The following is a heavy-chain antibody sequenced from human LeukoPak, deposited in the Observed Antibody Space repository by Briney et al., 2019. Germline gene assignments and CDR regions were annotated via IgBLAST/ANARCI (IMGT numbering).Heavy chain of an antibody. V-gene: IGHV3-74*01. J-gene: IGHJ4*02. D-gene: IGHD1-26*01. CDR3: AKGVGEQRLNSYFDY. CDR1: GXTFSTHS. CDR2: INSDGSST. Sequence: GGSLRLSCTASGXTFSTHSMHWVRQAPGKGPVWVSRINSDGSSTRYADSVTGRFTISRDNAKNTVYLQMNSLRAEDTALYYCAKGVGEQRLNSYFDYWGQGTLVTVSS.